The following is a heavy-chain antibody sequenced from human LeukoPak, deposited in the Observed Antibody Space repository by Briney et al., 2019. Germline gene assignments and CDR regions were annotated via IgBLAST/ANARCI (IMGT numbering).Heavy chain of an antibody. CDR3: ARYRRFGESGY. Sequence: GGSLRLSCAASGFTFSSYGMHWVRQAPGKGLEWVAVIWYDGSNKYYADSVKGRFTISRDNSKNTLYLQMNSLRAEDTAVYYCARYRRFGESGYWGQGTLVTVSS. V-gene: IGHV3-33*01. D-gene: IGHD3-10*01. J-gene: IGHJ4*02. CDR2: IWYDGSNK. CDR1: GFTFSSYG.